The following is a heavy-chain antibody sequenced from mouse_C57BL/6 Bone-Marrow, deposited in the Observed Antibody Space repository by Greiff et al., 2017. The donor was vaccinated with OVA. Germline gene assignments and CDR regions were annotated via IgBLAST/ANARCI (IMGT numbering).Heavy chain of an antibody. V-gene: IGHV14-4*01. D-gene: IGHD1-1*01. CDR3: TVYYYGNWYFDV. CDR2: IDPENGDT. Sequence: DVHLVESGAELVRPGASVKLSCTASGFNIKDDYMHWVKQRPEQGLEWIGWIDPENGDTEYASKFQGKATITADTSSNTAYLQLSSLTSEDTAVYYCTVYYYGNWYFDVWGTGTTVTVSS. J-gene: IGHJ1*03. CDR1: GFNIKDDY.